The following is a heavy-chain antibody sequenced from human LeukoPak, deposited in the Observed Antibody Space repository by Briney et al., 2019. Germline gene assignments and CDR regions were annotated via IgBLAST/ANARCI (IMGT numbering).Heavy chain of an antibody. D-gene: IGHD6-13*01. CDR2: FSGGGDS. J-gene: IGHJ4*02. V-gene: IGHV3-23*01. Sequence: QPGGSLRLSCAASGFTSGIYAVSWVRQAPGKGLEWVSAFSGGGDSYYADSVKGRFPISRDNSKNTLYLQMNSLRAEDTAVYYCAKDRANGIADIDYWGQGTLVTVSS. CDR3: AKDRANGIADIDY. CDR1: GFTSGIYA.